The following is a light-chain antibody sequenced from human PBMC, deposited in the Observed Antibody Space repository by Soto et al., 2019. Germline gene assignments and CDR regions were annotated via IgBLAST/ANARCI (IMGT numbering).Light chain of an antibody. CDR1: SSNIGNNA. Sequence: QSVLTQPPSVSGAPRQRVTISCSGSSSNIGNNAVIWYQQLPGKAPKLLIYYDDLLPSGVSDRFSGSKSGTSASLAISGLQSEDEADYYCAVWDDSLNGPVFGGGTKLTVL. V-gene: IGLV1-36*01. CDR2: YDD. J-gene: IGLJ3*02. CDR3: AVWDDSLNGPV.